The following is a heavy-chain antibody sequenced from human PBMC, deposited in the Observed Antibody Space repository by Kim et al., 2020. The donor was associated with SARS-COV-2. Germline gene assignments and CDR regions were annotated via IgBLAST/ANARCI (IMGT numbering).Heavy chain of an antibody. D-gene: IGHD4-17*01. CDR3: TRGSTTSVHFYYGMDV. J-gene: IGHJ6*02. V-gene: IGHV3-23*01. Sequence: VSLKGRFTISRDNSKHTLYLQMNSLSPEDTAIYYCTRGSTTSVHFYYGMDVWGQGTTVTVSS.